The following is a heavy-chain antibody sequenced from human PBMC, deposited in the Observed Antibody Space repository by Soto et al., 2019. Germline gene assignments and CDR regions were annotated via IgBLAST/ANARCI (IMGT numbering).Heavy chain of an antibody. V-gene: IGHV3-23*01. CDR1: GFTFSSYA. J-gene: IGHJ6*02. Sequence: PGGSLRLSCAASGFTFSSYAMSWVRQAPGKGLEWVSAISGSGGSTYYADSVKGRFTISRDNSKNTLYLQMNSLRAEDTAVYYCAKGDIVVVPAAMNPYYYYYGMDVWGQGTTVPVSS. CDR3: AKGDIVVVPAAMNPYYYYYGMDV. CDR2: ISGSGGST. D-gene: IGHD2-2*01.